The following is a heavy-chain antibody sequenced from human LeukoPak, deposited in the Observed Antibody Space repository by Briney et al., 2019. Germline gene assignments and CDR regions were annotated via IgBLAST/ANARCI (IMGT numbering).Heavy chain of an antibody. CDR1: GYTFTGYY. J-gene: IGHJ4*02. Sequence: ASVKVSCKASGYTFTGYYMHRVRQAPGQGLEWMGWINPNTGDTNYAQKFQGRVTMTRDTSITTVYMEISRLTSDDTALFYCVVAPGDYWGQGTLVTVSS. V-gene: IGHV1-2*02. CDR2: INPNTGDT. D-gene: IGHD2-21*01. CDR3: VVAPGDY.